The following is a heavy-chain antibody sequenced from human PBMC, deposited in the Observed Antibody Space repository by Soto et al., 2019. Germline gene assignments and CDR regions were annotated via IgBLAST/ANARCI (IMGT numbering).Heavy chain of an antibody. CDR2: ISGSGGST. D-gene: IGHD3-22*01. V-gene: IGHV3-23*01. Sequence: LRLSCAASGFTFSSYAMSWVRQAPGKGLEWVSAISGSGGSTYYADSVKGRFTISRDNSKNTLYLQMNSLRAEDTAVYYCAKDVVFGYYYYGMDVCHQGTTVIVSS. CDR3: AKDVVFGYYYYGMDV. J-gene: IGHJ6*02. CDR1: GFTFSSYA.